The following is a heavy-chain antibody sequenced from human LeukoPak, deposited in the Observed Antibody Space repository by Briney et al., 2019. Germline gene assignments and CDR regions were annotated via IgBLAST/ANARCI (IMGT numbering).Heavy chain of an antibody. J-gene: IGHJ4*02. V-gene: IGHV4-28*03. CDR2: IYHRGTT. CDR1: GYSISGSNW. CDR3: ARARTSRSWASAPLDS. D-gene: IGHD6-13*01. Sequence: PSETLSLTCDVSGYSISGSNWRGWIRQSPGKGLEWIGYIYHRGTTYSNPSLRSRVTMSVDTSKNQFSLNLTSVTAVDTAVYYCARARTSRSWASAPLDSWGQGTLVTVSS.